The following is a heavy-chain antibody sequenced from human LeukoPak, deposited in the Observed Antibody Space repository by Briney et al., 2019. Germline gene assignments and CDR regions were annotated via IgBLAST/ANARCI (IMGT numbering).Heavy chain of an antibody. V-gene: IGHV4-34*01. CDR3: ARQDIVGAIDAFDI. Sequence: PSETLSLTCAVYGGSFSGYYWSWIRQPPGKGLEWIGEINHSGSTNYNPSLKSRVTISVDTSKNQFSLKLSSVTAADTAVYYCARQDIVGAIDAFDIWGQGTMVTVSS. J-gene: IGHJ3*02. CDR1: GGSFSGYY. D-gene: IGHD2-15*01. CDR2: INHSGST.